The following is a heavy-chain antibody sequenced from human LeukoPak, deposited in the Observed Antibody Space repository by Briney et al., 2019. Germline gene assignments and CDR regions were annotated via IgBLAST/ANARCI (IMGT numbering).Heavy chain of an antibody. J-gene: IGHJ4*02. V-gene: IGHV3-74*01. CDR1: GFTFSNYW. D-gene: IGHD3-22*01. Sequence: GGSLRLSCAASGFTFSNYWMHWVRQAPGKGLVWVSRINSDGINTSYADSVKGRFTISRDNSKNTLYLQMNSLRAEDTAVYYCAKVTGPRRYYDSSSYRPYYFDYWGQGTLVTVSS. CDR3: AKVTGPRRYYDSSSYRPYYFDY. CDR2: INSDGINT.